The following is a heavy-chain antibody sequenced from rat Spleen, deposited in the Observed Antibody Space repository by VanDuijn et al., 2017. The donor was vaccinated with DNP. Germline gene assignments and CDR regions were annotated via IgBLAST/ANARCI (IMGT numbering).Heavy chain of an antibody. D-gene: IGHD1-1*01. CDR1: GFTFNDYW. CDR3: TKDLQWYAMDA. Sequence: EVQLVESGGDLVQPGKSLKLSCVASGFTFNDYWMTWIRQAPEKGLEWVASINPDGTNTYCQDSVKGRFTISRDNAENTVYLQMNSLRSEDTATYYCTKDLQWYAMDAWGQGTSVTASS. CDR2: INPDGTNT. V-gene: IGHV5-58*01. J-gene: IGHJ4*01.